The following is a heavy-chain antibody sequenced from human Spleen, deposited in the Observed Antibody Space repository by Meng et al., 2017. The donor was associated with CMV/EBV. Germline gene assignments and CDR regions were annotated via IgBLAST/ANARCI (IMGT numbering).Heavy chain of an antibody. CDR3: ATGATLDY. Sequence: GESLKISCAASGFTFITYSMNWVRQAPGKGLEWVASISSTSAYIYYAESVEGRFIISRDNAKSSLYLTMDNLAAEDTAVYYCATGATLDYWGQGTLVTVSS. D-gene: IGHD3-10*01. V-gene: IGHV3-21*01. J-gene: IGHJ4*02. CDR2: ISSTSAYI. CDR1: GFTFITYS.